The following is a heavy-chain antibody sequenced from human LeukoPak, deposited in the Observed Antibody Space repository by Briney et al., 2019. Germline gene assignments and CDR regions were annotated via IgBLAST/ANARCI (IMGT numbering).Heavy chain of an antibody. CDR3: ARDFRIQLWFSNWFDP. V-gene: IGHV6-1*01. J-gene: IGHJ5*02. CDR1: GDSVSSNSAA. Sequence: SQTLSLTCAISGDSVSSNSAAWNWIRQSPSRGLEWLGRTYYRSKWYNDYAVSVKSRLTINPDTSKNQFSLQLNSVTPEDTAVYYCARDFRIQLWFSNWFDPWGQGTLVTVSS. D-gene: IGHD5-18*01. CDR2: TYYRSKWYN.